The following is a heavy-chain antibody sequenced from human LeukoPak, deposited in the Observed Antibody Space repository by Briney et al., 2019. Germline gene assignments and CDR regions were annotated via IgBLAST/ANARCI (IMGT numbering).Heavy chain of an antibody. V-gene: IGHV4-34*01. CDR3: ARVAVLRYFDWLSSISYFDY. D-gene: IGHD3-9*01. Sequence: PSETLSLTCAVYGGSFSGYYWSWIRQPPGKGLEWIGEINHSGGTNYNPSLKSRVTISVDTSKNQFSLKLSSVTAADTAVYYCARVAVLRYFDWLSSISYFDYWGQGTLVTVSS. J-gene: IGHJ4*02. CDR2: INHSGGT. CDR1: GGSFSGYY.